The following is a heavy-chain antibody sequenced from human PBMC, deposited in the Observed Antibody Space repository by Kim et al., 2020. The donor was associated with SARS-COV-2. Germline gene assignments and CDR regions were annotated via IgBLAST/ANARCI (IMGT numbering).Heavy chain of an antibody. CDR2: SI. Sequence: SIPYPASVKGRFTSSRDDAKNSLYLQMNSLRDEDTAVYFCARDHGWAFDYWGQGTLVTVSS. CDR3: ARDHGWAFDY. V-gene: IGHV3-48*02. J-gene: IGHJ4*02.